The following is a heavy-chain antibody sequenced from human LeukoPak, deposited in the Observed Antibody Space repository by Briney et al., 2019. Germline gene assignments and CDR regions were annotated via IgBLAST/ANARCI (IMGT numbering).Heavy chain of an antibody. J-gene: IGHJ4*02. D-gene: IGHD1-26*01. CDR2: ISASGGDT. V-gene: IGHV3-23*01. CDR1: GFIFSNYA. Sequence: GGSLRLSCAASGFIFSNYAMSWLSQAPGKGPEWVSAISASGGDTYYADSVKGRLTISRDNSKNTLYAQMNSLRAEDTAVYYCAAWYSGTFRVDYWGQGTLVTVSS. CDR3: AAWYSGTFRVDY.